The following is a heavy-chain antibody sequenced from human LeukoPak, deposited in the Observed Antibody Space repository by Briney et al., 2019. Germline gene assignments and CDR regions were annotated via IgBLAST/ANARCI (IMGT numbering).Heavy chain of an antibody. D-gene: IGHD4-23*01. CDR3: ARDHPTVVTPEPRVQAFDI. J-gene: IGHJ3*02. V-gene: IGHV4-30-4*01. Sequence: PSETLSLTCTVSGGSISSGGYYWSWIRQPPGKGLEWIVYIFYSGSTYYNPSLKSRVTISVDTSKNQFSLKLSSVTAADTAVYYCARDHPTVVTPEPRVQAFDIWGQGTMVTVSS. CDR2: IFYSGST. CDR1: GGSISSGGYY.